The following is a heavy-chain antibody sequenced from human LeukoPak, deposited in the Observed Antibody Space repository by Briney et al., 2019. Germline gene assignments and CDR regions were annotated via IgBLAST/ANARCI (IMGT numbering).Heavy chain of an antibody. CDR3: ARDLPLSGSYLGAFDI. J-gene: IGHJ3*02. CDR2: TYYRSKWYD. V-gene: IGHV6-1*01. D-gene: IGHD1-26*01. CDR1: GDSVSRNSVG. Sequence: SQTLSLTCAISGDSVSRNSVGWHWIRQSPSRGLEWLGKTYYRSKWYDDYALSVKSRITINPDTSKNQFSLHLNSVTPEDTAVYYCARDLPLSGSYLGAFDIWGQGTMVTVSS.